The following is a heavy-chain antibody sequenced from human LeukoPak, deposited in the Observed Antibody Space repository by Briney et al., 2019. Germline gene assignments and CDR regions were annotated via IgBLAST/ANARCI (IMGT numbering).Heavy chain of an antibody. V-gene: IGHV4-31*03. CDR3: ASWNRVTTSGYESFQN. Sequence: PSETLSLTCTVSGGSISSGGYYWSWIRQHPGKGLEWIGYIYYSGSTYYNPSLKSRVTISVDTSKNQFSLKLSSVTAADTAVYYCASWNRVTTSGYESFQNWGQGTLAAVPS. D-gene: IGHD4-17*01. CDR1: GGSISSGGYY. J-gene: IGHJ1*01. CDR2: IYYSGST.